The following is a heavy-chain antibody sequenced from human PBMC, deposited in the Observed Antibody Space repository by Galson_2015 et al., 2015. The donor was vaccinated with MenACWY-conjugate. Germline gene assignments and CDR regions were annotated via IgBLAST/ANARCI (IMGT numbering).Heavy chain of an antibody. J-gene: IGHJ6*02. CDR1: GYTFSSYA. CDR2: IRGYNGNT. CDR3: ARETLYGAVMYSTGMDI. Sequence: SVKVSCKASGYTFSSYAISWVRQAPGQGLEWLGWIRGYNGNTKYAQKVQGRVTMTTDTSKDTATLEVRGLITDDTAFYYCARETLYGAVMYSTGMDIWGQGTTVTVSS. D-gene: IGHD4/OR15-4a*01. V-gene: IGHV1-18*01.